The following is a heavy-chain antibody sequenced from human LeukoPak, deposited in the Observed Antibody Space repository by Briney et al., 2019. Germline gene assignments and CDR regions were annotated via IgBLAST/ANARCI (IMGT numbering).Heavy chain of an antibody. D-gene: IGHD3-3*01. CDR2: IYSDDST. V-gene: IGHV3-53*01. Sequence: GGSLRLSCAASGFTFSNNYMSWVRQAPGKGLEWVSVIYSDDSTYYTDSVKGRFTISRDNAKNSLYLQMNSLRAEDTAVYYCARVISDFWSGYYALSYYYYYMDVWGKGTTVTVSS. CDR3: ARVISDFWSGYYALSYYYYYMDV. CDR1: GFTFSNNY. J-gene: IGHJ6*03.